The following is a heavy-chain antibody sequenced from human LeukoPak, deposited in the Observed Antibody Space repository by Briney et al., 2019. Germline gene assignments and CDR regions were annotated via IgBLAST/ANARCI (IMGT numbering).Heavy chain of an antibody. CDR2: IIPIFGTA. J-gene: IGHJ6*04. CDR1: GGTFSSYT. D-gene: IGHD2-2*01. V-gene: IGHV1-69*13. Sequence: GASVKVSCKASGGTFSSYTISWVRQAPGQGLEWIGGIIPIFGTANYARKFQGRVTITADESTSTAYMELSSLRSEDTAVYYCARSSEEVPAPRQGQQNYYYGMDVWGKGTTVTVSS. CDR3: ARSSEEVPAPRQGQQNYYYGMDV.